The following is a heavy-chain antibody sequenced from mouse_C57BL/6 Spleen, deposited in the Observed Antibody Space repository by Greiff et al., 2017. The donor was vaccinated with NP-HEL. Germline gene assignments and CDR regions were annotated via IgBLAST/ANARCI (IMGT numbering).Heavy chain of an antibody. Sequence: VQLQQSGAELVRPGASVKLSCKASGYTFTDYYINWVKQRPGQGLEWIARIYPGSGNTYYNEKFKGKATLTAEKSSSTAYMQLSSLTSEDSAVYFCARGTTGAYYFDYWGQGTTLTVSS. CDR1: GYTFTDYY. CDR3: ARGTTGAYYFDY. CDR2: IYPGSGNT. V-gene: IGHV1-76*01. J-gene: IGHJ2*01. D-gene: IGHD4-1*02.